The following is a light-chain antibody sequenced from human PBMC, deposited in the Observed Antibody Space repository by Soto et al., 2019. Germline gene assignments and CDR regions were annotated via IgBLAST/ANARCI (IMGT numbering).Light chain of an antibody. Sequence: QSVLTEPASVSGSPGQSITISCTGTSSDVGAYNYVSWYQQHPGKAPKLMIYDVDNRPSGVSNRFSGSKSGNTASLTISGLQAEDEADYYCNSYTSSSTYALFGGGTKLTVL. J-gene: IGLJ3*02. CDR2: DVD. V-gene: IGLV2-14*03. CDR1: SSDVGAYNY. CDR3: NSYTSSSTYAL.